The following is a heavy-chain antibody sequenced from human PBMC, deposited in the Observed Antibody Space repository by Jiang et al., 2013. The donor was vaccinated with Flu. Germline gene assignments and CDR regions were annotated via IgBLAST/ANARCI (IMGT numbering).Heavy chain of an antibody. Sequence: VQSGSELKKPGASVKVSCKASGHTFTTCSINWVRQALGQGLEWMGWINTNTGNPTYAQGLTGRFVFTLDTSVITTYLQICCLKAADTAVYYCARDFMVRDLLPRSAVTYDVFHIWGQGTMVTVSS. CDR3: ARDFMVRDLLPRSAVTYDVFHI. D-gene: IGHD3-10*01. CDR1: GHTFTTCS. J-gene: IGHJ3*02. V-gene: IGHV7-4-1*01. CDR2: INTNTGNP.